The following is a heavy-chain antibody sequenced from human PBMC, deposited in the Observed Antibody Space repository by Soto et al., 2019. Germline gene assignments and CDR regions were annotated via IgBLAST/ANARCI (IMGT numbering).Heavy chain of an antibody. CDR1: GFTFNTYS. CDR3: AKPIVSNFFYYYGMDV. CDR2: ITYSGGAS. Sequence: GGSLRLSCAASGFTFNTYSMNWVRQAPGQGLEWVSGITYSGGASFYAESVKGRFTISRENAKNTLYLQMNSLRAEDTAVYYCAKPIVSNFFYYYGMDVWGQGTTVSVSS. J-gene: IGHJ6*02. V-gene: IGHV3-23*01. D-gene: IGHD4-4*01.